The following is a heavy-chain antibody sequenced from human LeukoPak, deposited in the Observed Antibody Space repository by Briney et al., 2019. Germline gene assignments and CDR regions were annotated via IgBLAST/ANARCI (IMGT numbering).Heavy chain of an antibody. J-gene: IGHJ3*01. V-gene: IGHV3-23*01. CDR1: GFNFSAYA. CDR2: ISGSGHVS. CDR3: AKDPNGDFVGACDS. Sequence: GGSLRLSCAASGFNFSAYAMVWVRQAPGRGLEWVSGISGSGHVSYYADSVKDRFAISRDNSKNTLYLQMTSLRAEDAAIYYCAKDPNGDFVGACDSWGQGTKVIASS. D-gene: IGHD4-17*01.